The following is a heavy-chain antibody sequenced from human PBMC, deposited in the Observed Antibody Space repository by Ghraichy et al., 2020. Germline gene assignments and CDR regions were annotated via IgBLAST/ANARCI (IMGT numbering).Heavy chain of an antibody. CDR2: INHSRST. J-gene: IGHJ5*02. CDR3: AKGGSHEGGTYYCFDP. D-gene: IGHD1-26*01. Sequence: SETLSLTCAVYGGSFSGYYWSWIRQPPGKGLEWIGEINHSRSTNYNPSLKSRVTISVDTSKNQFSLSLRSVTAADTAVYYCAKGGSHEGGTYYCFDPWGQGTLVTVSS. V-gene: IGHV4-34*01. CDR1: GGSFSGYY.